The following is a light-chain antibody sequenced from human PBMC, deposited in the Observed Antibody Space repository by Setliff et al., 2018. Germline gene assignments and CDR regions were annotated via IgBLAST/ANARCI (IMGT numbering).Light chain of an antibody. CDR2: SAS. Sequence: DIQLTQSPSFLSASVGDRVIITCRASQDVSNFFAWYQQKPGKAPKILIYSASTLQSGVPSRFSGSGSGTDFTLTISSLQPDDFATYYCQQLNSYPLTFGGGTKVDIK. CDR1: QDVSNF. CDR3: QQLNSYPLT. J-gene: IGKJ4*01. V-gene: IGKV1-9*01.